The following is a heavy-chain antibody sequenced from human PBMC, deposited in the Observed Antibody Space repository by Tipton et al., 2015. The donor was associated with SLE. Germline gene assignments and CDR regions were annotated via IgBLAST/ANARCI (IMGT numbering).Heavy chain of an antibody. CDR2: INHSGST. V-gene: IGHV4-34*01. CDR1: GGSISSYY. Sequence: TLSLTCTVSGGSISSYYWSWIRQPPGKGLEWIGEINHSGSTNYNPSLKSRVTISVDTSKNQFSLKLSSVTAADTAVYYCARGQGAAWGQGTMVTVSS. CDR3: ARGQGAA. D-gene: IGHD2-15*01. J-gene: IGHJ3*01.